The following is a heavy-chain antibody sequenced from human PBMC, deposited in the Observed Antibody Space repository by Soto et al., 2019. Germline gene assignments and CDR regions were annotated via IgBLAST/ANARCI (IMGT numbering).Heavy chain of an antibody. CDR1: GGSISSGGYY. CDR3: ARLPPGVPVVPGFDFYGLDV. CDR2: IYFSGST. D-gene: IGHD2-2*01. V-gene: IGHV4-31*03. J-gene: IGHJ6*02. Sequence: PSETLSLPFSLSGGSISSGGYYWSWIRQHPGKGLEWIGYIYFSGSTYYNPSLKSRTNISVDTSKNQFSLKLSSVTAADTAVYYCARLPPGVPVVPGFDFYGLDVWGQGPTVT.